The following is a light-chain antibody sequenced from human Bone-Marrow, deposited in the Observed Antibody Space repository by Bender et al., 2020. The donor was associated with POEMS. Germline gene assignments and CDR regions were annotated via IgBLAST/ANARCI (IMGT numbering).Light chain of an antibody. V-gene: IGLV2-14*02. CDR1: SSDVGSYNL. Sequence: QSALTQPASVSGSPGQSITISCTGTSSDVGSYNLVSWYQQHPGKAPKLMIYEGSKRPAGVSNLFSGSKSGNTASLTISGLQAEDEADYYCCSYTTSNTWVFGGGTKVTVL. CDR2: EGS. CDR3: CSYTTSNTWV. J-gene: IGLJ3*02.